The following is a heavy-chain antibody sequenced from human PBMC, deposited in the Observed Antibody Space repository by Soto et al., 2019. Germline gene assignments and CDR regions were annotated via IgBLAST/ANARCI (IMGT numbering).Heavy chain of an antibody. V-gene: IGHV4-59*01. Sequence: QVQLQESGPGLVKPSETLSLTCTVSGGSISDYYWSWVRQPPGKGLPWIGYIYYTGSTNYNPSLKTRVTISLATSENQFSLKLSSVTAAHTAVYYCARGRHWLDFWGQGTLLTVSS. J-gene: IGHJ4*02. CDR2: IYYTGST. CDR1: GGSISDYY. D-gene: IGHD6-19*01. CDR3: ARGRHWLDF.